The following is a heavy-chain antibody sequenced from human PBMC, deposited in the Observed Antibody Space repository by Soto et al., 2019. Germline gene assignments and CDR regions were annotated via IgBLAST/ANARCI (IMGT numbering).Heavy chain of an antibody. Sequence: QVQLVESGGGVVQPGRSLRLSCAASGFTFSSYAMHWVRQAPGKGLEWVAVISYDPSNKYYADSVKGRFTISRDNSKNTLYLQMNSLRAVVTSVYYCAKPSMVPSVVQFHFHYWRQGTLVTVS. V-gene: IGHV3-30-3*02. J-gene: IGHJ4*02. CDR2: ISYDPSNK. CDR1: GFTFSSYA. D-gene: IGHD3-10*01. CDR3: AKPSMVPSVVQFHFHY.